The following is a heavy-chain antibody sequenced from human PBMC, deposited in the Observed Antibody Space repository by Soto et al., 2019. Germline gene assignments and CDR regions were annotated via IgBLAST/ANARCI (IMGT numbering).Heavy chain of an antibody. V-gene: IGHV6-1*01. CDR2: TYYRSKWYN. J-gene: IGHJ4*02. D-gene: IGHD6-6*01. CDR3: ERYISSSRVCDF. CDR1: GDSVSSNSAA. Sequence: SQTLSLTCSISGDSVSSNSAAWIWIRQSPSRGLEWLGRTYYRSKWYNDYAVSVKSRITINPDTSKNQFSLQLNSVTPEDTAVYYCERYISSSRVCDFWGQGTLVTVSS.